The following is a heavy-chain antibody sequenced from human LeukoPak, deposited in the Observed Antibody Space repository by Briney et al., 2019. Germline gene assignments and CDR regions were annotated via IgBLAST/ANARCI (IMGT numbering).Heavy chain of an antibody. CDR3: ARRILEWLFIFEY. D-gene: IGHD3-3*01. CDR2: IYHSGST. CDR1: GYSISSGYY. V-gene: IGHV4-38-2*01. J-gene: IGHJ4*02. Sequence: PSETLSLTCAVSGYSISSGYYWGWIRQPPGKGLDWIGSIYHSGSTYYNPSLKSRVTISVDTSKNQFSLKLSSVTAADTAVYYCARRILEWLFIFEYWGQGTLVTVSS.